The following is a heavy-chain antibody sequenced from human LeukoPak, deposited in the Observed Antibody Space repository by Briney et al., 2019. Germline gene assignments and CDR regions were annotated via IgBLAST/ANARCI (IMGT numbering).Heavy chain of an antibody. D-gene: IGHD5-18*01. J-gene: IGHJ2*01. CDR2: INHSGST. Sequence: SESLSLTCAVYGGSFSGYYWSWIRQPPGKGLEWIGEINHSGSTNYNPSLKSRVTISVDTSKNQFSLKLSSVTAADTAVYYCARGRYSYGYRWWYFDLWGRGTLVTVSS. CDR3: ARGRYSYGYRWWYFDL. CDR1: GGSFSGYY. V-gene: IGHV4-34*01.